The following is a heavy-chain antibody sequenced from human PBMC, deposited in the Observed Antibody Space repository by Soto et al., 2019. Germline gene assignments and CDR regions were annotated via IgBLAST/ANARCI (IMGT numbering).Heavy chain of an antibody. Sequence: SETLSLTCTVSGGSISNYYWSWIRQPPGKGLEWIGYISDSGSTNYSPSLKSRVTISVDTSKNQFSLKLSSVTAADTAVYYCARINLDDAFDIWGQGTMVTVSS. V-gene: IGHV4-59*08. CDR3: ARINLDDAFDI. CDR2: ISDSGST. CDR1: GGSISNYY. J-gene: IGHJ3*02.